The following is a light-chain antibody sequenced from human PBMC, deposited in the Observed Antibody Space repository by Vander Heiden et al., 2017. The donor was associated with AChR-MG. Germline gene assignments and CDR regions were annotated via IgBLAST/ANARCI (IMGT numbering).Light chain of an antibody. J-gene: IGLJ2*01. CDR1: SSDVGGYNY. Sequence: SPLPQPPSPSGSPGQSVTIACTGTSSDVGGYNYVSWYQQHPGKAPKLMIYEVSKRPSGVPDHFSGSKSGNTASLTVSGLQAEDEADYYCSAYAGSTVVFGGGTKLTVL. V-gene: IGLV2-8*01. CDR2: EVS. CDR3: SAYAGSTVV.